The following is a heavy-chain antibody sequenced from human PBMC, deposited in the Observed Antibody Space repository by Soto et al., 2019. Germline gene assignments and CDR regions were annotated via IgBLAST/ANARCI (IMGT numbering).Heavy chain of an antibody. CDR3: AREYYYGSGGAY. Sequence: QVQLVQSGAEVKKPGASVKVSCKASVYTFPSYGISWWHQALGQGLEWMGWIWLSNGNTNNARKLKGRGTITTHTSTSTAYRELRSLRSDDTAVYYCAREYYYGSGGAYWGQGTLVTVSS. V-gene: IGHV1-18*01. CDR2: IWLSNGNT. J-gene: IGHJ4*02. CDR1: VYTFPSYG. D-gene: IGHD3-10*01.